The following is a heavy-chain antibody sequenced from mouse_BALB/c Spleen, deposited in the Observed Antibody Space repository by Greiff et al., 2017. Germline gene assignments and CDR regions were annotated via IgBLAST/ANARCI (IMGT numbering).Heavy chain of an antibody. Sequence: EVQGVESGGGLVKPGGSLKLSCAASGFTFSSYAMSWVRQTPEKRLEWVASISSGGSTYYPDSVKGRFTISRDNARNILYLQMSSLRSEDTAMYYCGRGYYGSSYVSFAYWGQGTLVTVSA. CDR1: GFTFSSYA. V-gene: IGHV5-6-5*01. CDR2: ISSGGST. J-gene: IGHJ3*01. CDR3: GRGYYGSSYVSFAY. D-gene: IGHD1-1*01.